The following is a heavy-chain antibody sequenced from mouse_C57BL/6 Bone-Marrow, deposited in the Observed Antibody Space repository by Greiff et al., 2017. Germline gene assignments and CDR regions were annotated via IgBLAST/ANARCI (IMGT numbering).Heavy chain of an antibody. D-gene: IGHD2-2*01. J-gene: IGHJ3*01. V-gene: IGHV1-82*01. CDR1: GYAFSSSW. CDR3: ARSVYYGYDAGFAY. Sequence: QVQLQQSGPELVKPGASVKISCKASGYAFSSSWMNWVKQRPGKGLEWIGRIYPGDGDTNYNGKFKGKATLTADKSYSTAYMQLSSLTSEDSAVYFCARSVYYGYDAGFAYWGQGTLVTVSA. CDR2: IYPGDGDT.